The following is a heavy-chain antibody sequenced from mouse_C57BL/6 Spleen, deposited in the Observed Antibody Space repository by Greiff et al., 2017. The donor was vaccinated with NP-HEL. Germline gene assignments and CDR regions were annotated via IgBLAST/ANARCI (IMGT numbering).Heavy chain of an antibody. CDR3: ARLNWDGGDFDY. CDR2: ISDGGSYT. CDR1: GFTFSSYA. J-gene: IGHJ2*01. V-gene: IGHV5-4*01. D-gene: IGHD4-1*01. Sequence: DVLLVESGGGLVKPGGSLKLSCAASGFTFSSYAMSWVRQTPEKRLEWVATISDGGSYTYYPDNVKGRFTISRDNAKNNLYRQMSHLEAEDAAMYYCARLNWDGGDFDYWGQGTTLTVSS.